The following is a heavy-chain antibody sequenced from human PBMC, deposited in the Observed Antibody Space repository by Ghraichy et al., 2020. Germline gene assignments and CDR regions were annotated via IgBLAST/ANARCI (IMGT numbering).Heavy chain of an antibody. J-gene: IGHJ4*02. D-gene: IGHD2-21*02. CDR2: IKEDGSVT. CDR1: GFTFSDYW. V-gene: IGHV3-7*03. CDR3: AKAGRAARDCAPKDCSYWHDS. Sequence: GGSLRLSCAASGFTFSDYWMTWVRQAPGKGLEWVANIKEDGSVTYYVDSVKGRVTISRDNAKNSLFLQVSSLRAEDTAVYYCAKAGRAARDCAPKDCSYWHDSWGQGTLVTVSS.